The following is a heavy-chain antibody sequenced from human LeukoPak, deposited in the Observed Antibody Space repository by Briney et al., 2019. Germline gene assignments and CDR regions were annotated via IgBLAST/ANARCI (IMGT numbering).Heavy chain of an antibody. CDR2: INPSGGST. Sequence: EASVKVSCKASGYTFTSYYVHWVRQAPGQGLEWMTMINPSGGSTGYAQKFQGRVTMTWDTSTTTVYMELSSLRSEDTAVYYCARGCGVGSCYILDYWGQGTLVTVSS. D-gene: IGHD2-15*01. J-gene: IGHJ4*02. V-gene: IGHV1-46*01. CDR3: ARGCGVGSCYILDY. CDR1: GYTFTSYY.